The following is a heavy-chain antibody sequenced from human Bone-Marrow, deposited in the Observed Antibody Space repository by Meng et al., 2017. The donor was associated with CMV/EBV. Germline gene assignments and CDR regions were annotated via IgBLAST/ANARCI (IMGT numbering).Heavy chain of an antibody. Sequence: GGSLRLSCAASGFTFSSYWMHWVRQAPGKGLVWVSRINTDGSGTSYADSVKGRFTISRDNAKNTLYLQMNSLRAEDTAVYYCARGHYDFWSGYRGEFGWFDPWGQGTLVTVSS. CDR1: GFTFSSYW. CDR3: ARGHYDFWSGYRGEFGWFDP. J-gene: IGHJ5*02. V-gene: IGHV3-74*01. D-gene: IGHD3-3*01. CDR2: INTDGSGT.